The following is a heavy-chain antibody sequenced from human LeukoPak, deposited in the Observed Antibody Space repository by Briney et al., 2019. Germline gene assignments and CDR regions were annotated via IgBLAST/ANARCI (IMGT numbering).Heavy chain of an antibody. CDR2: MNPNSGNT. Sequence: GASVKVSCKASGYTFTSYDINWVRQAIGQGLEWMGWMNPNSGNTGYAQKFQGRVTITRNTSISTAYMELSSLRAEDTAVYYCAKFISGSYFDYWGQGTLVTVSS. D-gene: IGHD1-26*01. V-gene: IGHV1-8*03. J-gene: IGHJ4*02. CDR3: AKFISGSYFDY. CDR1: GYTFTSYD.